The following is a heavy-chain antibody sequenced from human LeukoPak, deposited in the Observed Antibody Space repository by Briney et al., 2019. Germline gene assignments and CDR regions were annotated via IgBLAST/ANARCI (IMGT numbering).Heavy chain of an antibody. CDR1: GFTFSDYW. V-gene: IGHV3-74*01. D-gene: IGHD3-10*01. J-gene: IGHJ4*02. CDR2: INTDGSIT. CDR3: ARDRGPRTGFMVREAYDY. Sequence: GGSLRLSCAASGFTFSDYWIHWVRQAPGKGLVWVSRINTDGSITNYADSVKGRFTISRDNAKNTLYLQMSSLRAEDTAVYYCARDRGPRTGFMVREAYDYWGQGTLVTASS.